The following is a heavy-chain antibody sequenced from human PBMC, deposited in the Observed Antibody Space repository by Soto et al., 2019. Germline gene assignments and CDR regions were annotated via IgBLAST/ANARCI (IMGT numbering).Heavy chain of an antibody. CDR3: ARGRYGDY. CDR2: ISAHNGNT. D-gene: IGHD1-1*01. CDR1: GYTFTSYG. V-gene: IGHV1-18*01. J-gene: IGHJ4*02. Sequence: QVHLVQSVAEVKKPGASVKVSCKASGYTFTSYGITWVRQAPGQGLEWMGWISAHNGNTDYAQKLQGRVIVTRDTSTSTAYMELRSLRSDDTAVYYCARGRYGDYWGQGAPVTVSS.